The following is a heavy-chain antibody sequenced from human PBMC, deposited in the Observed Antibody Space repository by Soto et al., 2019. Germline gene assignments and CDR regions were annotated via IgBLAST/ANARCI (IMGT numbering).Heavy chain of an antibody. D-gene: IGHD3-9*01. V-gene: IGHV1-18*01. J-gene: IGHJ4*02. CDR1: GYTFIHYG. CDR3: VRDHQEILTGQTDSTDY. Sequence: QIQLEQSGSEVKKRGASVKVSYKASGYTFIHYGVNWVRQAPGQGLEWMGSITIYNANANYAKKFHDRLTLTTDTSTNTAYMELMNLRSDDTAVYYCVRDHQEILTGQTDSTDYWGRGSLVTVSS. CDR2: ITIYNANA.